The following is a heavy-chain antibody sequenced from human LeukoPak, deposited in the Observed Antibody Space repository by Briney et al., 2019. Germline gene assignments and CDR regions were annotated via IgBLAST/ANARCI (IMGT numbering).Heavy chain of an antibody. CDR3: ARTEYSSSGFGLNYYYYYMDV. D-gene: IGHD6-6*01. Sequence: SVKVSCKASGGTFSSYAISWVRQARGQGLEWMGGIIPIFGTANYAQKFQGRVTITTDESTSTAYMELSSLRSEDTAVYYCARTEYSSSGFGLNYYYYYMDVWGKGTTVNVSS. J-gene: IGHJ6*03. V-gene: IGHV1-69*05. CDR2: IIPIFGTA. CDR1: GGTFSSYA.